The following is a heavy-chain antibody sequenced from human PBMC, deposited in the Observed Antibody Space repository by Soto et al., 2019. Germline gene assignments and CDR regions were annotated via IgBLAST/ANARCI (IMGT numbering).Heavy chain of an antibody. V-gene: IGHV3-23*01. Sequence: GGSLRLSCAASGFTFSSYAMSWVRQAPGKGLEWVSAISGSGGSTYYADSVKGRFTTSSDNSKNTQYLQMNSLRAEDTAVYYCAKDQLRYFDWLANFDYWGQGTLVTVSS. CDR3: AKDQLRYFDWLANFDY. J-gene: IGHJ4*02. D-gene: IGHD3-9*01. CDR2: ISGSGGST. CDR1: GFTFSSYA.